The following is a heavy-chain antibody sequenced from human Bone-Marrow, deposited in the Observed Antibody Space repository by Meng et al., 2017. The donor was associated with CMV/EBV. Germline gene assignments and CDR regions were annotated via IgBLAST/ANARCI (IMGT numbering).Heavy chain of an antibody. CDR3: AGATTIFGVVKNNYFDY. CDR2: ISSSSSYI. V-gene: IGHV3-21*01. D-gene: IGHD3-3*01. CDR1: GFTFSSYS. Sequence: GGSLRLSCAASGFTFSSYSMNWVRQAPGKGLEWVSSISSSSSYIYYADSVKGRFTISRDNAKNSLYLQMNSLRAEDTAVYYCAGATTIFGVVKNNYFDYCGQGTLVTVSS. J-gene: IGHJ4*02.